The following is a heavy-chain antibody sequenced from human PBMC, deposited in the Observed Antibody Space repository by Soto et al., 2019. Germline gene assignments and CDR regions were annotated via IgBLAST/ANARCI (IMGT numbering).Heavy chain of an antibody. Sequence: SLRLSCAASGFTFSSYGMHWVRQAPGKGLEWVAVIWYDGSNKYYADSVKGRFTISRDNSKNTLYLQMNSLRAEDTAVYYCARDRVTTVAMDYYYMDVWGKGTTVTVSS. CDR2: IWYDGSNK. V-gene: IGHV3-33*01. J-gene: IGHJ6*03. D-gene: IGHD4-17*01. CDR1: GFTFSSYG. CDR3: ARDRVTTVAMDYYYMDV.